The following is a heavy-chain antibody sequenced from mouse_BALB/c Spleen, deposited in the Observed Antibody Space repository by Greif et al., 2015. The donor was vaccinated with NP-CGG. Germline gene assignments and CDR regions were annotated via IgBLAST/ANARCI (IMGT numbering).Heavy chain of an antibody. J-gene: IGHJ2*02. CDR3: TRVMMFPTGDY. V-gene: IGHV1S81*02. Sequence: VQLQQSGAELVKPGASVKLSCKASGYTFTSYYMYWVKQRPGQGLEWIGEINPSNGGTNFNEKFKSKATLTVDKSSSTVYMYFSRVTYEDAVVYYCTRVMMFPTGDYGGQGISLTVSS. CDR2: INPSNGGT. D-gene: IGHD2-3*01. CDR1: GYTFTSYY.